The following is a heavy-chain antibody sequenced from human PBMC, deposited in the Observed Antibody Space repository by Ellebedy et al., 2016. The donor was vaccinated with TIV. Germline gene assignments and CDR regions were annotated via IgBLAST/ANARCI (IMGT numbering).Heavy chain of an antibody. CDR3: ARTPPGEGRSWGDNWVDP. CDR2: ISGRSRST. V-gene: IGHV3-23*01. CDR1: GFTFSRNA. D-gene: IGHD6-13*01. J-gene: IGHJ5*02. Sequence: GESLKISCAASGFTFSRNAMSWVRQAPGKGLEWVSVISGRSRSTYYADSVKGRFTISRDNSENTLYLQMNSLRAEEPAVYFWARTPPGEGRSWGDNWVDPWGQGTLVTVSS.